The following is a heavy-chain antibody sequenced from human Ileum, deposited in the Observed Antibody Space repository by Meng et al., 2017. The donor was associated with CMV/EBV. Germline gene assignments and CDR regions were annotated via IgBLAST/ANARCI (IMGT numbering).Heavy chain of an antibody. J-gene: IGHJ4*02. CDR2: IYSGGSST. Sequence: GESLKISCAASGFTFSSYAMSWVRQAPGKGLEWVSVIYSGGSSTYYADSVKGRFTISRDNSKNTLYLQMNSLRVEDTAVYYCAKDRAVGGYYDSSGYSDYWGQGTLVTVSS. D-gene: IGHD3-22*01. CDR1: GFTFSSYA. V-gene: IGHV3-23*03. CDR3: AKDRAVGGYYDSSGYSDY.